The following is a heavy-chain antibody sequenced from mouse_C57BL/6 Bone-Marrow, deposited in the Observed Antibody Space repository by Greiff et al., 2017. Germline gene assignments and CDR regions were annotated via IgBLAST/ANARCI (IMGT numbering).Heavy chain of an antibody. V-gene: IGHV1-80*01. CDR3: AREDYYGRGYYAMDY. CDR1: GYAFSSYW. D-gene: IGHD1-1*01. Sequence: QVQLKESGAELVKPGASVKISCKASGYAFSSYWMNWVKQRPGKGLEWIGQIYPGDGDTNYNGKFKGKATLTADKSSSTAYMQLSSLTSEDSAVYFCAREDYYGRGYYAMDYWGQGTSVTVSS. J-gene: IGHJ4*01. CDR2: IYPGDGDT.